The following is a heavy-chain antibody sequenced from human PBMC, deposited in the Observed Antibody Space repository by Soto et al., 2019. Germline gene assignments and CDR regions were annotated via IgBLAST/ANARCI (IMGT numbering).Heavy chain of an antibody. CDR2: IYHSGST. V-gene: IGHV4-59*12. J-gene: IGHJ3*02. CDR3: ARDQYCSGGSCYTSLDAFDI. Sequence: PSETLSLTCTVSGDSITSYNWNWLRQPPGKALEWIGEIYHSGSTNYNPSLKSRVTISVDKSKNQFSLKLSSVTAADTAVYYCARDQYCSGGSCYTSLDAFDIWGQGTMVTVSS. D-gene: IGHD2-15*01. CDR1: GDSITSYN.